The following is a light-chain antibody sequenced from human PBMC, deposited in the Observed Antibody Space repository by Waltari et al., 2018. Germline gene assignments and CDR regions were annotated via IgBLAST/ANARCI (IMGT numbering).Light chain of an antibody. V-gene: IGKV3-20*01. CDR3: QQYGNSVWT. CDR1: QSISRSD. J-gene: IGKJ1*01. CDR2: GAA. Sequence: EVVMTQFQDTLSLSPGEGATLSCRARQSISRSDLAWYQQRPGQATRRLLYGAAKRATGIPDRFSGSGSRTDFTLTISRLEPEDFAVYYCQQYGNSVWTFGQGTKVEVK.